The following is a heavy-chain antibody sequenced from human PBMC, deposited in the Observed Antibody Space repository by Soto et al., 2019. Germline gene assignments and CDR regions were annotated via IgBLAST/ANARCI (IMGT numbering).Heavy chain of an antibody. CDR3: AREGYSSWHYYYGMDV. Sequence: GGSLRLSCAASGFTFISYGMHWGRQAPGKGLEWVAVIWYDGSNKYYADSVKGRFTISRDNSKNTLYLQMNSLRAEDTAVYYCAREGYSSWHYYYGMDVWGQGTTVTVSS. D-gene: IGHD6-13*01. CDR1: GFTFISYG. J-gene: IGHJ6*02. CDR2: IWYDGSNK. V-gene: IGHV3-33*01.